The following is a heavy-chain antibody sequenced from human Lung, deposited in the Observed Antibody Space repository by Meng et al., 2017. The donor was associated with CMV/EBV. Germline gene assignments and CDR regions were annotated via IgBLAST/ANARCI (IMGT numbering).Heavy chain of an antibody. CDR3: AREVHGSYCPGTCYPVDY. D-gene: IGHD2-8*02. Sequence: SETLSRTXTVSGGSASSGSFYWGWIRDPPGKELEWIGNAYYSGSTYYNPSLSGRVSISVDTSKDQFSLKLNSVTAADTAVYYCAREVHGSYCPGTCYPVDYWGQGTLVTVSS. J-gene: IGHJ4*02. V-gene: IGHV4-39*07. CDR1: GGSASSGSFY. CDR2: AYYSGST.